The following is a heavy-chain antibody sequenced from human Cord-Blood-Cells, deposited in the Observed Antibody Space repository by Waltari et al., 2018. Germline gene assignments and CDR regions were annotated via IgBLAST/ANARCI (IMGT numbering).Heavy chain of an antibody. V-gene: IGHV4-34*01. Sequence: QVQLQQWGAGLLKPSETLSLTCAVDGGSFSGYYWSWIRQPPGKGLEWFGEINHSGRPNYNPHLKRQVTISVDTSKNPFSLKLSCVTAADTAVYCCARATEYAAFDIWGQGTMVTVSS. CDR1: GGSFSGYY. J-gene: IGHJ3*02. CDR3: ARATEYAAFDI. D-gene: IGHD6-25*01. CDR2: INHSGRP.